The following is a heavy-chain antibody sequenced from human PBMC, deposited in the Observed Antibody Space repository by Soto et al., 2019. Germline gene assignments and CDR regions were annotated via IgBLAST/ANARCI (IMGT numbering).Heavy chain of an antibody. CDR3: AHTLFGIYASSANWFDP. CDR1: GFSLSTSGVG. Sequence: QITLKESGPTLVKPTQTLTLTCTFSGFSLSTSGVGVGWIRQPPGKALEWLALIYWDDDKRYSPSLKSRLTITKDTSKSQVVLTMTNMDPVDTATYYCAHTLFGIYASSANWFDPWGQGTLVTVSS. D-gene: IGHD3-22*01. J-gene: IGHJ5*02. V-gene: IGHV2-5*02. CDR2: IYWDDDK.